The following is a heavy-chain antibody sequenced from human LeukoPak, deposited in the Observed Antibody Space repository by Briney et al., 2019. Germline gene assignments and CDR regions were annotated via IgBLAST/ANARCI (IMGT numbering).Heavy chain of an antibody. V-gene: IGHV1-69*05. CDR1: GGTFSSYA. D-gene: IGHD2-2*03. Sequence: SVKVSCKASGGTFSSYAISWVRQAPGQGLEWMGGIIPIFGTANYAQKFQGRVTITTDESTSTAYMELSSLRSEDTAVYYCARDRLDIVPSGYYYYYYMDVWGKGTRSPSP. J-gene: IGHJ6*03. CDR3: ARDRLDIVPSGYYYYYYMDV. CDR2: IIPIFGTA.